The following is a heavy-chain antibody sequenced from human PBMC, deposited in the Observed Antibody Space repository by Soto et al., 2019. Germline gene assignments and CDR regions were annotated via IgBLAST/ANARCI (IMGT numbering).Heavy chain of an antibody. Sequence: SVKVSCKASGGTFSSYAISWVRQAPGQGLEWMGGIIPIFGTANYAQKFQGRVTITADESTSTAYMELSSLRSEDTAVYYCARVGSGKNTAMDLYYYYYGMDVWG. D-gene: IGHD5-18*01. J-gene: IGHJ6*02. CDR1: GGTFSSYA. CDR2: IIPIFGTA. V-gene: IGHV1-69*13. CDR3: ARVGSGKNTAMDLYYYYYGMDV.